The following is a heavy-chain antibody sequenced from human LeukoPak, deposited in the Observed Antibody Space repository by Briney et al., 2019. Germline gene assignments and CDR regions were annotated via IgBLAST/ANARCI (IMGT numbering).Heavy chain of an antibody. J-gene: IGHJ4*02. Sequence: GGSLRLSCAASGFTFSSYAMTWVRQAPGKGLEWVSAISGSGGSTYYADSVKARFTISRDNSKNTLYLQMNSLRAEDTAVYYCAKDHGAGSYYNHPDYWGQGTLVTVSS. CDR3: AKDHGAGSYYNHPDY. CDR2: ISGSGGST. D-gene: IGHD3-10*01. V-gene: IGHV3-23*01. CDR1: GFTFSSYA.